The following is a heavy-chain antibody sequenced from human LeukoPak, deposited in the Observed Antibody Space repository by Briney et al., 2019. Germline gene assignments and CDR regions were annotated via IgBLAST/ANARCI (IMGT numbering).Heavy chain of an antibody. J-gene: IGHJ4*02. CDR1: GGSINNYY. CDR3: ARGGDYGDLRYFDY. D-gene: IGHD4-17*01. V-gene: IGHV4-59*01. Sequence: TLSLTCTVSGGSINNYYWSWIRQPPGKGLEWIGYIYYRGSTNYNPSLKSRVTFSVDTSKNQFSLKLNSVTAADTAVYYCARGGDYGDLRYFDYWGQGTLVTVSS. CDR2: IYYRGST.